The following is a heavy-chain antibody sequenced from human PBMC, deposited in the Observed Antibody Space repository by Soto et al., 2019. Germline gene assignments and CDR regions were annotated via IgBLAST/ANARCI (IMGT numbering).Heavy chain of an antibody. CDR2: IHYSGNT. CDR3: AREDTMVRGIIP. Sequence: KTSETLSLTCNVSGVSITSGDYYWNWIRQPPGKGLEWIGYIHYSGNTYYNPSLKSRLTISVDTSKNQFSLRLISVTAADTAVYYCAREDTMVRGIIPWGQGTLVTVSS. CDR1: GVSITSGDYY. D-gene: IGHD3-10*01. J-gene: IGHJ4*02. V-gene: IGHV4-30-4*01.